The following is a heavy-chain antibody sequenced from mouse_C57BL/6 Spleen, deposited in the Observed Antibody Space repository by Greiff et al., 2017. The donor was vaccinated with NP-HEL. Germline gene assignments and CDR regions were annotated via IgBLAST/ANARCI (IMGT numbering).Heavy chain of an antibody. CDR3: ARKKGFTTVVATDYAMDY. V-gene: IGHV2-2*01. CDR1: GFSLTSYG. Sequence: QVQLQQSGPGLVQPSQSLSITCTVSGFSLTSYGVHWVRQSPGKGLEWLGVIWSGGSTDYNAAFISRLSISKDNSKSQVFFKMNSLQADDTAIYYCARKKGFTTVVATDYAMDYWGQGTSVTVSS. J-gene: IGHJ4*01. D-gene: IGHD1-1*01. CDR2: IWSGGST.